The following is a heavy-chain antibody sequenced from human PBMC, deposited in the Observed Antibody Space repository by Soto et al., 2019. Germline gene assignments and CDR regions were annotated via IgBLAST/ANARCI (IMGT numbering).Heavy chain of an antibody. V-gene: IGHV5-51*01. J-gene: IGHJ4*02. CDR1: GYSFTTYW. Sequence: EVQLVQSGAEVKKTGESLKISCQGSGYSFTTYWIGWVRQMPGKGLEWMGIIYPGDSDTRYSPSFQGQVTISADKSIRPAYLQWSSLKASDTAIYYCATGGYCSGTRCYNFFDYWGQGTLVTVSS. CDR2: IYPGDSDT. D-gene: IGHD2-2*02. CDR3: ATGGYCSGTRCYNFFDY.